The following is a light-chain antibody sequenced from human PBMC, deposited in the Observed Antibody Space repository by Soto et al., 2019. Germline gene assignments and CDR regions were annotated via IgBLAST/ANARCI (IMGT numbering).Light chain of an antibody. CDR1: QGISSF. CDR3: QHFESFPST. Sequence: ASQGISSFLAWYQQKPGKAPKLLIYAASSLQSGVPSRFSGSGFGTDFTLTITSLQPEDFATYYCQHFESFPSTFGGGTKVDIK. V-gene: IGKV1-8*01. CDR2: AAS. J-gene: IGKJ4*01.